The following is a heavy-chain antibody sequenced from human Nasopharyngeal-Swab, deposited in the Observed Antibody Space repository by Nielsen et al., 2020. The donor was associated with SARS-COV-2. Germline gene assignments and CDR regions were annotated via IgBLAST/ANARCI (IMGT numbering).Heavy chain of an antibody. CDR1: GFTFSDYA. CDR3: AKVASAGIDH. D-gene: IGHD6-13*01. Sequence: GGSLRLSCAASGFTFSDYAMHWVRQAPGKGLEWVAIIGYDGSSKYHADSVQGRFTISRDNSKNTLYLQMNSLRPEDTAVYYCAKVASAGIDHWGQGALVTVSS. V-gene: IGHV3-30*02. J-gene: IGHJ4*02. CDR2: IGYDGSSK.